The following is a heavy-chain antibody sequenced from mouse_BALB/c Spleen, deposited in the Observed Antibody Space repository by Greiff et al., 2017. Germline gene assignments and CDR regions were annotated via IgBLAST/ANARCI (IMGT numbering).Heavy chain of an antibody. Sequence: VQLQQSGAELVRPGSSVKISCKASGYAFSSYWMNWVKQRPGQGLEWIGQIYPGDGDTNYNGKFKGKATLTADKSSSTAYMQLSSLTSEDSAVYSCALITTVVPYAMDDWGQGTSVTVSS. J-gene: IGHJ4*01. V-gene: IGHV1-80*01. D-gene: IGHD1-1*01. CDR1: GYAFSSYW. CDR2: IYPGDGDT. CDR3: ALITTVVPYAMDD.